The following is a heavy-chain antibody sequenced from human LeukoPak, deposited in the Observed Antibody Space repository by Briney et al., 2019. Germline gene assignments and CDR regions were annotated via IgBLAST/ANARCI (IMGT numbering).Heavy chain of an antibody. J-gene: IGHJ4*02. D-gene: IGHD5-24*01. CDR3: AREGRDGYNKGY. CDR1: GFTVSSNY. V-gene: IGHV3-66*01. CDR2: IYSGGST. Sequence: GGSLRLSCAASGFTVSSNYMSWVRQAPGKGLEWVSVIYSGGSTYYADSVKGRLTISRDNSKNTLYLQMNSLRAEDTAVYYCAREGRDGYNKGYWGQGTLVTVSS.